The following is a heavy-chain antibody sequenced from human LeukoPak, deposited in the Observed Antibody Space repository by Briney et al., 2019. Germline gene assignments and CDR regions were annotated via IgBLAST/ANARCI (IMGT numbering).Heavy chain of an antibody. Sequence: SETLSLTCTFSGGSMTPSCWNWIRRPPGKGLEWIGYISDSGRTNYTPSLKSRITISLDTSKNQFSLNLSSVTAADTAVYYCSRSTRDATNTWLGFQNWGQGTLVAVSS. CDR2: ISDSGRT. D-gene: IGHD3-9*01. V-gene: IGHV4-59*01. CDR1: GGSMTPSC. CDR3: SRSTRDATNTWLGFQN. J-gene: IGHJ1*01.